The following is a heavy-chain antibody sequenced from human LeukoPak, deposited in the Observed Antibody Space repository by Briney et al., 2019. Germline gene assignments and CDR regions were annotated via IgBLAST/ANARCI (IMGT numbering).Heavy chain of an antibody. Sequence: ASVKVSCKASGYTFTSYGISWVRQAPGQGLEWMGWISAYNGNRKYAQKVQDRVTMTTDTSTSTAYMELRSLRSDDTALYYCARDGYDTTSNDGFDMWRQGTMVTVSS. V-gene: IGHV1-18*01. CDR1: GYTFTSYG. J-gene: IGHJ3*02. D-gene: IGHD3-22*01. CDR3: ARDGYDTTSNDGFDM. CDR2: ISAYNGNR.